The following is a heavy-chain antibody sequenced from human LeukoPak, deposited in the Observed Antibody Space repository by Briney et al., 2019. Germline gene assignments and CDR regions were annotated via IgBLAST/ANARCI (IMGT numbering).Heavy chain of an antibody. J-gene: IGHJ4*02. Sequence: GASVKVSCKGSGYTFTDYYMHWVRQAPGQGLEWMGWINPNSGGTNFAQKFQGRVAMTRDTSISTAYLELGSLRSDDTAVYFCARARWQLVPYFDTWGQGTLVTVSS. CDR3: ARARWQLVPYFDT. V-gene: IGHV1-2*02. D-gene: IGHD1-1*01. CDR2: INPNSGGT. CDR1: GYTFTDYY.